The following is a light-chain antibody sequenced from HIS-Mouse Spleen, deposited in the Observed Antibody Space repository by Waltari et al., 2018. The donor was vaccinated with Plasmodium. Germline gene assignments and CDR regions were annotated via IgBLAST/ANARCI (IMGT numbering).Light chain of an antibody. V-gene: IGKV2-30*01. Sequence: DVVMTQSPLSLPVTLGQPASISCRSSQSLGYSDGNTYLNWFQPRPCQSPRRRIYKVTNRDSGVPDRFSGSGSGTDFTLKISRVEAEDVGVYYCMQGTHWPPIFTFGPGTKVDIK. J-gene: IGKJ3*01. CDR3: MQGTHWPPIFT. CDR1: QSLGYSDGNTY. CDR2: KVT.